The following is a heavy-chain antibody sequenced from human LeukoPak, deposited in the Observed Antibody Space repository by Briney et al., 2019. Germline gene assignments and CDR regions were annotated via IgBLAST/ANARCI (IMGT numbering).Heavy chain of an antibody. CDR1: GYTFTSYG. CDR3: ARGHYDTLTDTWYCYMDV. V-gene: IGHV1-18*01. CDR2: ISAYNGNT. J-gene: IGHJ6*03. Sequence: ASVKVSRKASGYTFTSYGISWVRQAPGQGLEWMGWISAYNGNTNYAQKLQGRVTMTRDTSTSTAYMELRSLRSDDTPVYNCARGHYDTLTDTWYCYMDVWGKGATVTHSS. D-gene: IGHD3-9*01.